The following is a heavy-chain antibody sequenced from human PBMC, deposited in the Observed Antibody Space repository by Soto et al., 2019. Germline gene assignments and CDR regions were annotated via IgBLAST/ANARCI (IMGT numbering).Heavy chain of an antibody. D-gene: IGHD5-18*01. CDR1: GGTFSSYA. Sequence: QVQLVQSGAEVKKPGSSVKVSCKASGGTFSSYAISWVRQDPGQGLEWMGGIIPIFGTANYAQKFQGRVTITADESTSKAYMELSSLRSEETAVYYCAREGRQSPPCIQLFPYYYYYGMDVWGQGTTVTVSS. CDR3: AREGRQSPPCIQLFPYYYYYGMDV. V-gene: IGHV1-69*01. J-gene: IGHJ6*02. CDR2: IIPIFGTA.